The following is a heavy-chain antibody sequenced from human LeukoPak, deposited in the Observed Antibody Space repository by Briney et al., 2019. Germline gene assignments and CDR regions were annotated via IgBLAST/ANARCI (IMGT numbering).Heavy chain of an antibody. CDR3: ASEWNQLPLFDY. D-gene: IGHD2-2*01. V-gene: IGHV3-21*01. CDR2: ISSSSGYI. Sequence: GGSLRLSCAASAFTFSSYSMNWVRQAPGKGLEWVSSISSSSGYIYYADSVKGRFTISRDNAKNSLYLQMNSLRAEDTAVYYCASEWNQLPLFDYWGQGTLVTVSS. CDR1: AFTFSSYS. J-gene: IGHJ4*02.